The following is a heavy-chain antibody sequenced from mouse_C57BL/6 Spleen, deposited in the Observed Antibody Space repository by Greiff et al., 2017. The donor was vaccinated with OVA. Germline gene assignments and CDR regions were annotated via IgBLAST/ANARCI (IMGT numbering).Heavy chain of an antibody. CDR1: GFNIKDYY. J-gene: IGHJ1*03. CDR2: IDPEDGDT. D-gene: IGHD4-1*01. Sequence: VQLQQSGAELVKPGASVKLSCTASGFNIKDYYMHWVKQRTEQGLEWIGRIDPEDGDTKYAPKFQGKATITADTSSNTAYLQLSSLTSEDTAVYYCARSGTRWYFDVWGTGTTVTVSS. CDR3: ARSGTRWYFDV. V-gene: IGHV14-2*01.